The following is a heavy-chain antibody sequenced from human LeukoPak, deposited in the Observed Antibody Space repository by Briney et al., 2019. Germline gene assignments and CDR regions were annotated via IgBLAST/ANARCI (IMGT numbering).Heavy chain of an antibody. D-gene: IGHD3-22*01. Sequence: SETLSLSCTVSGYSISSGYHWAWIRQPPGRRLERIGTIHRSGNTNYNPSLKSRITISLDMSKNQFSLKVHSVTAADTAVYYCAREAGGDYYHTSDYSQRDSWGQGTLVTVSS. V-gene: IGHV4-38-2*02. CDR1: GYSISSGYH. J-gene: IGHJ4*02. CDR2: IHRSGNT. CDR3: AREAGGDYYHTSDYSQRDS.